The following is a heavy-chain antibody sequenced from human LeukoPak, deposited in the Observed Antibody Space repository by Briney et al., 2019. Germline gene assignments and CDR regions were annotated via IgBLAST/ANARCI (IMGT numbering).Heavy chain of an antibody. D-gene: IGHD3-3*01. J-gene: IGHJ5*02. Sequence: ASVKVSCKVSGYTLTELSMHWVRQAPGKGLEWMGGFDPEDGETIYAQKFQGRVTMTEDTSTDTAYMELSSLRSEDTAVYYCARGQGGYDFWSGPSEWFDPWGQGTLVTVSS. CDR2: FDPEDGET. V-gene: IGHV1-24*01. CDR1: GYTLTELS. CDR3: ARGQGGYDFWSGPSEWFDP.